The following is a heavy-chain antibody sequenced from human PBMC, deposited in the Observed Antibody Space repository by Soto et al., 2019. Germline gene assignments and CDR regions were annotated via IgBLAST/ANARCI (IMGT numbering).Heavy chain of an antibody. J-gene: IGHJ5*02. V-gene: IGHV4-39*01. CDR2: IYYRGST. Sequence: QLQLQESGPGLVKPSETLSLTCTVSGGSSTSSSYYWVWIRQPPGKGLEWIGSIYYRGSTHYNPSLQSRVTIPVDTAKNAFSLKLSSVTAADPAVYYCPRHIERDWFDPWGQGTLVTVSS. CDR1: GGSSTSSSYY. D-gene: IGHD1-1*01. CDR3: PRHIERDWFDP.